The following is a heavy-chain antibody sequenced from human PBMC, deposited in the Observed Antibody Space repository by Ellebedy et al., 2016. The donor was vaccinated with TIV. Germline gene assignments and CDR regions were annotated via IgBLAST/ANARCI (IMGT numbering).Heavy chain of an antibody. CDR2: INQSGIT. Sequence: SETLSLTCAVYGGSFSGHYWSWIRQTPGKGLEWIGEINQSGITDYNPSLKSRVTLSVDTSKNQFSLKMKSVTAADTAVYYCARGLARDYWGQGTLVTVSS. CDR1: GGSFSGHY. CDR3: ARGLARDY. J-gene: IGHJ4*02. V-gene: IGHV4-34*01.